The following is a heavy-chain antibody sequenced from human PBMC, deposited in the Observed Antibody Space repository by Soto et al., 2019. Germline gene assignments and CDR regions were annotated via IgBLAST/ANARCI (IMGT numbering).Heavy chain of an antibody. J-gene: IGHJ5*02. V-gene: IGHV1-2*02. CDR2: INPNSGGT. D-gene: IGHD2-15*01. CDR3: ARDGHCSGGSCYHPRGWFDP. CDR1: GYTFTGYY. Sequence: ASVKVSCKASGYTFTGYYMHWVRQAPGQGLEWMGWINPNSGGTNYAQKFQGRVTMTRDTSISTAYMELRRLRSDDTAVYYCARDGHCSGGSCYHPRGWFDPWGQGTLVTVS.